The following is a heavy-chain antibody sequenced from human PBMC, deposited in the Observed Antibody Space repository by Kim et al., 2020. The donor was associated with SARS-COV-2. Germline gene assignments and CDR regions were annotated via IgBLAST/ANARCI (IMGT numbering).Heavy chain of an antibody. V-gene: IGHV1-69*13. CDR3: TSGGYSGYESMGIFTYSAMDV. Sequence: SVKVSCKASGGTFSRHAFSWVRQANGQGLEWMGGIIPIFDATNYAPSLQGRVTITADESTTTAYMHLSSLTFEDTAVYYCTSGGYSGYESMGIFTYSAMDVWGPGTTVVVSS. CDR1: GGTFSRHA. D-gene: IGHD5-12*01. J-gene: IGHJ6*01. CDR2: IIPIFDAT.